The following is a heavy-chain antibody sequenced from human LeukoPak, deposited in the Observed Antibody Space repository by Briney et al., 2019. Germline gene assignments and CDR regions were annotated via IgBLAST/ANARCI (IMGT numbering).Heavy chain of an antibody. CDR2: MNPNSGNT. CDR3: ARAGYSSSSPHYYMDV. D-gene: IGHD6-6*01. CDR1: GYTFTSYD. V-gene: IGHV1-8*01. Sequence: VASVTVSCRASGYTFTSYDINWVRQAPGQGLEWMGWMNPNSGNTGYAQKFQGRVTMTRNTSISTAYMELSSLRSEDTAVYYCARAGYSSSSPHYYMDVWGKGTTVTVSS. J-gene: IGHJ6*03.